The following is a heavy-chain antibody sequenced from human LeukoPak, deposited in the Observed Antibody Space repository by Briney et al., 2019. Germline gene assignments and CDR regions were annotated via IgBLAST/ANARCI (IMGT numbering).Heavy chain of an antibody. CDR3: ATSGGEMATIEGFDY. D-gene: IGHD5-24*01. Sequence: GASVKVSCKASGYTSTSYDINWVRQATGQGLEWMGWMNPNSGNTGYAQKFQGRVTMTRNTSISTAYMELSSLRSEDTAVYYRATSGGEMATIEGFDYWGQGTLVTVSS. CDR2: MNPNSGNT. V-gene: IGHV1-8*01. CDR1: GYTSTSYD. J-gene: IGHJ4*02.